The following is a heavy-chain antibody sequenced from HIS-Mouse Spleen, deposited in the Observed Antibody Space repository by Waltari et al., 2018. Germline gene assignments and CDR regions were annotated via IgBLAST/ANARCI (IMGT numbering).Heavy chain of an antibody. D-gene: IGHD7-27*01. CDR3: ARHHKARWGTDY. CDR2: IYYSGST. V-gene: IGHV4-39*01. J-gene: IGHJ4*02. Sequence: QLQLQESGPGLVKPSETLSLPCTVPGGSISSSSSYWGWLRQPPGKGLEWIGSIYYSGSTYYNPSLKSRVTISVDTSKNQFSLKLSSVTAADTAVYYCARHHKARWGTDYWGQGTLVTVSS. CDR1: GGSISSSSSY.